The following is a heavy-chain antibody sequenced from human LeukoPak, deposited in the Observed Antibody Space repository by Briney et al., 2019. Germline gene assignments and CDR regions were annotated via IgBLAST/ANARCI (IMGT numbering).Heavy chain of an antibody. D-gene: IGHD2-2*01. V-gene: IGHV4-59*10. CDR3: ARVLGYCSSTSCHTADY. Sequence: SETLSLTXAVYGGSFSGYYWSWIRQPAGKGLEWIGRIYTSGSTNYNPSLKSRVTISVDTSKNQFSLKLSSVTAADTAVYYCARVLGYCSSTSCHTADYWGQGTLVTVSS. CDR2: IYTSGST. CDR1: GGSFSGYY. J-gene: IGHJ4*02.